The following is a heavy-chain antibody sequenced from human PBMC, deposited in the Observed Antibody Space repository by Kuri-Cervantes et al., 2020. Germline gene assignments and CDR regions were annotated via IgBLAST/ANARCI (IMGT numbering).Heavy chain of an antibody. CDR2: ISYTGST. V-gene: IGHV4-59*01. Sequence: SETLSLTCAVYGGSFSGFYWSWIRQPPGKGLEWVGYISYTGSTNYNPSLKSRVTISVDTSKNQFSLKLTSVTAADTAVYYCARDSKYSTSSGPDYYSYYYMDVWGKGTTVTGSS. D-gene: IGHD6-6*01. J-gene: IGHJ6*03. CDR3: ARDSKYSTSSGPDYYSYYYMDV. CDR1: GGSFSGFY.